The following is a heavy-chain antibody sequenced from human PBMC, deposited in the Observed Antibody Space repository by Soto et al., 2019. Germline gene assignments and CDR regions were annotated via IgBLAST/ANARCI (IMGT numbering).Heavy chain of an antibody. CDR1: GYTFTDHG. D-gene: IGHD3-10*01. J-gene: IGHJ4*02. CDR2: VSSYNGNT. V-gene: IGHV1-18*01. Sequence: ASVEVSCKTSGYTFTDHGIDWVRQAPGQGLEWVGWVSSYNGNTNYAYNLKDRVIMTTDASTSTAYMELRGLRSDDTAVYYCAREVEGSYSPADFWGQGTPVTV. CDR3: AREVEGSYSPADF.